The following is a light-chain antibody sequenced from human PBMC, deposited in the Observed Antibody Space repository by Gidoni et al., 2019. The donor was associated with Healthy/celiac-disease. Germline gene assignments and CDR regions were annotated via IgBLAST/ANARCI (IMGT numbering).Light chain of an antibody. J-gene: IGKJ3*01. CDR2: KAS. CDR1: QSISSW. CDR3: QQYNSYST. Sequence: DIQMTQSPSTLSASVGDRVTITCRASQSISSWLAWYQQKPGKAPKLLIYKASSLESGVPPRFSGSGSGTEFTLTISSLQPDDFATYYCQQYNSYSTFGPGTKVEIK. V-gene: IGKV1-5*03.